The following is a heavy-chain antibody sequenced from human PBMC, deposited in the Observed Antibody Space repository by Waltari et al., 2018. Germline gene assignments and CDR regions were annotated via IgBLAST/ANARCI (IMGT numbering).Heavy chain of an antibody. J-gene: IGHJ3*02. Sequence: QVQLQESGPGLVKPSETLSLTCTVSGYSISSGYYWGWIRQPPGKGLEWIGSIYHSGSTYYNPSLKSRVTISVDTSKNQFSLKLSSVTAADTAVYYCAREGKGTIFGEGRGAFDIWGQGTIVTVSS. D-gene: IGHD3-3*01. CDR3: AREGKGTIFGEGRGAFDI. CDR2: IYHSGST. CDR1: GYSISSGYY. V-gene: IGHV4-38-2*02.